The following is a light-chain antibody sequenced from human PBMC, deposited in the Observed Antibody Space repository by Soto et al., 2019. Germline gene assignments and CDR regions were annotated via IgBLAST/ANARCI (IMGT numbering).Light chain of an antibody. CDR3: SSYATSGTLVV. CDR1: SSDIGSYNY. CDR2: DVS. Sequence: QSALTQPASVSGSPGQSITISCTGTSSDIGSYNYVSWYQQHTGKAPKLMIYDVSNRPSGISNRFSGSKSGNTASLIISGLQAEDEADYYCSSYATSGTLVVFAGGTKVTVL. V-gene: IGLV2-14*03. J-gene: IGLJ2*01.